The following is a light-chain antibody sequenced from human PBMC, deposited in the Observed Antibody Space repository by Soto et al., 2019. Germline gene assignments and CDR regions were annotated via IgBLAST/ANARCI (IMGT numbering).Light chain of an antibody. V-gene: IGKV3-20*01. CDR1: QSVSTSY. Sequence: EIVLTQSPDTLSLSPGERATASCRASQSVSTSYLAWYQQKPGQALRLLIYRASSRATGIPDRFSGSGSGTDFTLTISGLEPEDFAVYYCQQYGSLITFGQGTRLEI. J-gene: IGKJ5*01. CDR3: QQYGSLIT. CDR2: RAS.